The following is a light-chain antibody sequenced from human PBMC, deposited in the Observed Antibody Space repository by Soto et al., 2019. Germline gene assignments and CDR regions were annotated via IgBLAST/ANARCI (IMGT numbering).Light chain of an antibody. CDR1: TGAVTSGHY. Sequence: QAVVTQEPSLTVSPGGTVTLTCGSSTGAVTSGHYPYWFQQKPGQAPRTLIYDTSNTHSWTPARFSGSLLGGKAALTLSGAQPEDEAEYYCLLSYSGARLVFGGGTQLTVL. CDR2: DTS. CDR3: LLSYSGARLV. J-gene: IGLJ7*01. V-gene: IGLV7-46*01.